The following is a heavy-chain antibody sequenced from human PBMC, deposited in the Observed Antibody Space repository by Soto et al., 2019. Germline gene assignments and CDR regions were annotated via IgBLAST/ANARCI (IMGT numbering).Heavy chain of an antibody. V-gene: IGHV2-5*01. CDR3: AHSQLESLTGPFDS. D-gene: IGHD3-9*01. CDR1: GFSLTNTAVT. J-gene: IGHJ5*01. CDR2: VYWHDDK. Sequence: QITLKESGPSLAKPTQTLTLTCTFSGFSLTNTAVTVGWIRQPPGKALEWLALVYWHDDKRYNPSLRNRLTISKNTNQNRVVLTLANVGPVDTATYYFAHSQLESLTGPFDSWRGGTLVTVSS.